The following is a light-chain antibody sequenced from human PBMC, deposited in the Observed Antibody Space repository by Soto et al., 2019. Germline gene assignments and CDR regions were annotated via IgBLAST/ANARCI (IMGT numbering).Light chain of an antibody. CDR1: GSDVGGYKY. CDR3: TSYTSSCSYV. CDR2: DVS. Sequence: QSALTQPASVSGSPGQSIAISCTGTGSDVGGYKYVSWYQQYPGKAPKLMIYDVSNRPSGVSDRFSGSKSGNTASLTISGLQSEDVADYYCTSYTSSCSYVFGTGTKLTVL. V-gene: IGLV2-14*01. J-gene: IGLJ1*01.